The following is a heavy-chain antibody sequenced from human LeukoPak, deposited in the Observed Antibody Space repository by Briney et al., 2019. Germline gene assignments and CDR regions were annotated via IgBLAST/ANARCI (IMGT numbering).Heavy chain of an antibody. CDR1: GFTFSSYG. D-gene: IGHD6-13*01. CDR3: AKETIGQQLADY. Sequence: PGGSLRLSCAASGFTFSSYGMHWVRQAPGKGLEWVAFIRYDGSNKYYADSVKGRFTISRDNSKNTLYLQMKSLRAEDTAVYYCAKETIGQQLADYWGQGTLVTVSS. J-gene: IGHJ4*02. CDR2: IRYDGSNK. V-gene: IGHV3-30*02.